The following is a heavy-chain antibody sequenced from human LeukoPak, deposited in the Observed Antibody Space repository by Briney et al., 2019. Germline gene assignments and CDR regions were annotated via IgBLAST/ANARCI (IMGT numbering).Heavy chain of an antibody. CDR2: ISSSGSTI. V-gene: IGHV3-48*03. CDR3: ARDPSMSSGSYFDY. J-gene: IGHJ4*02. D-gene: IGHD1-26*01. CDR1: GFTFSNYE. Sequence: QPGGSLRLSCAASGFTFSNYEMNWVRQAPGKGLEWVSYISSSGSTIYYADSVKGRFTISRDNAKNSLYLQMNSLRAEDTAVCYCARDPSMSSGSYFDYWGQGTLVTVSP.